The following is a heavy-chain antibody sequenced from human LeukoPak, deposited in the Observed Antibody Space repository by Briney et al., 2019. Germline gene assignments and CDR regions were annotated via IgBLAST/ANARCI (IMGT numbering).Heavy chain of an antibody. CDR1: GGSFSGYY. V-gene: IGHV4-59*01. CDR2: IYYSGST. J-gene: IGHJ4*02. D-gene: IGHD2-15*01. Sequence: SETLSLTCAVYGGSFSGYYWSWIRQPPGKGLEWIGYIYYSGSTNYNPSLKSRVTISVDTSKNQFSLKLSSVTAADTAVYYCATGKDIVVVVAATLEYWGQGTLVTVSS. CDR3: ATGKDIVVVVAATLEY.